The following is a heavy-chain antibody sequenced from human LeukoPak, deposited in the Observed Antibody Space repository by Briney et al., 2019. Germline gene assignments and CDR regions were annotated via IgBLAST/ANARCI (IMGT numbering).Heavy chain of an antibody. CDR3: ARVRGDSGSYYENY. CDR1: GGSISSSSYY. V-gene: IGHV4-39*07. J-gene: IGHJ4*02. Sequence: PSETLSLTCTVSGGSISSSSYYWGWIPQPPGKGLEWIGSIYYSGSTYYNPSLKSRVTISVDTSKNQFSLKLSSVTAADTAVYYCARVRGDSGSYYENYWGQGTLVTVSS. CDR2: IYYSGST. D-gene: IGHD1-26*01.